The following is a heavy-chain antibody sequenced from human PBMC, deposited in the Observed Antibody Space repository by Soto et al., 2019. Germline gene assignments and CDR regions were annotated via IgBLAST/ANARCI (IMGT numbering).Heavy chain of an antibody. V-gene: IGHV1-46*01. J-gene: IGHJ4*02. CDR2: INAGNGNT. CDR1: GYTFTSYY. D-gene: IGHD2-15*01. CDR3: ARDNRYCSGGSCYPREFDY. Sequence: ASVQVSCKASGYTFTSYYMHWVRQAPGQGLDWMGLINAGNGNTNYSQKFQGRVTITRDTSSSTVYMELSSLRFEDTAVYYCARDNRYCSGGSCYPREFDYWGQGTLVTVSS.